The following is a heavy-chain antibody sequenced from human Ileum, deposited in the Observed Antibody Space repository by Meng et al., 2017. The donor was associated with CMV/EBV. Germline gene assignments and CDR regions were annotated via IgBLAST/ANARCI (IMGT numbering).Heavy chain of an antibody. V-gene: IGHV4-39*07. D-gene: IGHD3-16*01. CDR3: GPFGGGWDLP. CDR2: MSNSGDT. CDR1: GCSISSSSYC. J-gene: IGHJ5*02. Sequence: VQLEAAGQGLMTPAHPCPLACRFCGCSISSSSYCGCWGRPPPGKGLELIGIMSNSGDTNYNPSLNSRFTMSIDTPKNQFSLSLTSVTAAESAVYCCGPFGGGWDLPWGQGTLVTVSS.